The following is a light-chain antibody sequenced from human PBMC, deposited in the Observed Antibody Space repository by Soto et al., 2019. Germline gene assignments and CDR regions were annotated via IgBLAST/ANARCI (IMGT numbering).Light chain of an antibody. V-gene: IGKV3-11*01. CDR2: DAS. CDR3: QQRRYWPLT. J-gene: IGKJ4*01. Sequence: ETVLTQSPATLSLSPGERATLSCRASQSVSVYLAWYQHKPGQAPRLLIYDASNRAAGIPARFSGSGSRTDFTLPISSLEPEDFALYYCQQRRYWPLTFGGGTKVEIK. CDR1: QSVSVY.